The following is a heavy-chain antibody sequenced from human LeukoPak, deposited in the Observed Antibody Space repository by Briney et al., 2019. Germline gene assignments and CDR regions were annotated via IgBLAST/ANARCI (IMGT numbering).Heavy chain of an antibody. J-gene: IGHJ4*02. CDR3: AVSGVTIFGVVINHLDY. Sequence: GRSLRLSCVASGFTFDDYAMHWVRQTPGKGLEWVSGISWNSGSIGYADSVKVRFTISRDNAKNSLYLQMSSLRADDTALYYCAVSGVTIFGVVINHLDYWGQGTLVTVSS. CDR1: GFTFDDYA. V-gene: IGHV3-9*01. CDR2: ISWNSGSI. D-gene: IGHD3-3*01.